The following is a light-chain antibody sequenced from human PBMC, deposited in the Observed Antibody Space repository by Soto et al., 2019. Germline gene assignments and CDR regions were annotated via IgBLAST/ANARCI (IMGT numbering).Light chain of an antibody. CDR2: GAS. CDR1: QNILSN. CDR3: QQCGSSST. J-gene: IGKJ5*01. V-gene: IGKV3-15*01. Sequence: EIVMTQSPATLSVSPGERATLSCRASQNILSNLAWYQQKPGQATRLLIYGASTRATGVPAKFSGSGSGTDFTLTISRLEPEDFAVYYCQQCGSSSTFGQGTRLEIK.